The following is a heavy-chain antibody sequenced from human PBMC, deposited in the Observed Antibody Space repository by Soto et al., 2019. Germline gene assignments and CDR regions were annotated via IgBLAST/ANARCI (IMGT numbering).Heavy chain of an antibody. CDR2: IKQDGSEK. CDR3: ARDRSTAAGPADWYFDL. J-gene: IGHJ2*01. Sequence: GGSLRLSCAASGFTFSSYWMSWVRQAPGKGLEWVANIKQDGSEKYYVDSVKGRFTISRDNAKNSLYLQMNSLRAEDTAVYYCARDRSTAAGPADWYFDLWGRGTLVTVSS. V-gene: IGHV3-7*01. CDR1: GFTFSSYW. D-gene: IGHD6-13*01.